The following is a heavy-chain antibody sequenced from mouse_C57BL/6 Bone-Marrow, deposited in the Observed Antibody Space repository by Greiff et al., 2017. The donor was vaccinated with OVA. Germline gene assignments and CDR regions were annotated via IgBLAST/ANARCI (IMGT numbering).Heavy chain of an antibody. CDR3: ARWLHQRQLRLL. CDR1: GYTFTSYG. Sequence: VQLQQSGAELARPGASVKLSCKASGYTFTSYGISWVKQRTGQGLEWIGEIYPRSGNTYYNEKFKGKATLTADKSSSTAYMELRSLTSEASAVYFCARWLHQRQLRLLWGQGTTLTVSA. CDR2: IYPRSGNT. V-gene: IGHV1-81*01. J-gene: IGHJ2*01. D-gene: IGHD3-2*02.